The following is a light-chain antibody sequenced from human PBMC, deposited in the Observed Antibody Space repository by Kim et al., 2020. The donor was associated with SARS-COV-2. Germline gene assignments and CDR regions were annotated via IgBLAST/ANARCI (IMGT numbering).Light chain of an antibody. Sequence: ATISCKSSHGGLTSNNRNSVAWYQKKPGQPPKLIIYWASTRESGVPDRFSGSGSGTDFTLIINSLQAEDVAIYYCQQYYSLPLTFGQGTRLEIK. J-gene: IGKJ5*01. CDR3: QQYYSLPLT. CDR2: WAS. V-gene: IGKV4-1*01. CDR1: HGGLTSNNRNS.